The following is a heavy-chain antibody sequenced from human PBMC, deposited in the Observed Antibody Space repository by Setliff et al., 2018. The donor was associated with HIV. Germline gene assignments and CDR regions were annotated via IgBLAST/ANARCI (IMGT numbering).Heavy chain of an antibody. D-gene: IGHD3-22*01. CDR2: IYTSGST. CDR3: ASLPPLYDSSGYYFDY. Sequence: SETLSLTCTVSGGSISSGSYYWSWIRQPAGEGLEWIGRIYTSGSTNYNPSFKSRLTMSLDPSKNQFSLKLSSVTAADTAVYYCASLPPLYDSSGYYFDYWGQGTLVTVSS. J-gene: IGHJ4*02. CDR1: GGSISSGSYY. V-gene: IGHV4-61*02.